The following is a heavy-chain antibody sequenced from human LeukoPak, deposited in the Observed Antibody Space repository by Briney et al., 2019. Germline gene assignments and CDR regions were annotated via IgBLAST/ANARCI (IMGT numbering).Heavy chain of an antibody. D-gene: IGHD2-8*01. Sequence: SETLSLTCAVYGGSFSGYYWSWIRQPPGKGLERIGEINHSGSTNYNPSLKSRVTISVDTSKNQFSLKLSSVTAADAAVYYCARALQYCTNGVCQGYFDLWGRGTLVTVSS. J-gene: IGHJ2*01. V-gene: IGHV4-34*01. CDR1: GGSFSGYY. CDR2: INHSGST. CDR3: ARALQYCTNGVCQGYFDL.